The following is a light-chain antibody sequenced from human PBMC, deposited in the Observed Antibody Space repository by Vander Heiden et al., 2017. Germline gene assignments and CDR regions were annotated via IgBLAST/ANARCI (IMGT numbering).Light chain of an antibody. Sequence: DIVMTQSPDSLAVSLGERATINCKSSQNVLFSSNHRNLLSWYQQKPGQPPKLLIYWASTRESGVPDRFSGSGSGAEFTLTISSLHAEDVAVYYCQQYYSVPWTFGQGTKVEIK. J-gene: IGKJ1*01. CDR2: WAS. CDR3: QQYYSVPWT. CDR1: QNVLFSSNHRNL. V-gene: IGKV4-1*01.